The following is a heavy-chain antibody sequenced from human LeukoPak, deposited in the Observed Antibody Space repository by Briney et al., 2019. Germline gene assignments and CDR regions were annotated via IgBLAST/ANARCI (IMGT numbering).Heavy chain of an antibody. CDR2: INHSGST. CDR1: GGSFSGYY. D-gene: IGHD1-26*01. J-gene: IGHJ6*03. Sequence: SETLSLTCAVYGGSFSGYYWSWIRQPPGKGLEWIGEINHSGSTNYNPSLKSRVTISVDTSKKQCSLKLSSVTAADTAVYYCARALLYSGSPGSNYYYYMDVWGKGTTVTVSS. CDR3: ARALLYSGSPGSNYYYYMDV. V-gene: IGHV4-34*01.